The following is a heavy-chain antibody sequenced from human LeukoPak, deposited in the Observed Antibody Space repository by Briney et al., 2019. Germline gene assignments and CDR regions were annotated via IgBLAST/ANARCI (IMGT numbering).Heavy chain of an antibody. CDR1: GFTFSSYA. CDR3: AREQTRRFGPKRSRAYYFDY. J-gene: IGHJ4*02. Sequence: PGGSLRLSCAASGFTFSSYAMHWVRQAPGKGLEWVAVISYDGSNKYYADSVKGRFTISRDNSKNTLYLQMNSLRAEDTAVYYCAREQTRRFGPKRSRAYYFDYWGQGTLVTVSS. CDR2: ISYDGSNK. D-gene: IGHD3-10*01. V-gene: IGHV3-30*04.